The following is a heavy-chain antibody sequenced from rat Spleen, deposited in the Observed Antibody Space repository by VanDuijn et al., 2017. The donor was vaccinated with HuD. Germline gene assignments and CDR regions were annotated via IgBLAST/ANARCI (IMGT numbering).Heavy chain of an antibody. Sequence: EVQLVESGGGLVQPGRSLKLSCAASGFTFSNYGMAWVRQTPTKGLEWVASISTGGGNIYYRDSVKGRFTLSRDNTKSTLYLQMDSLRSEDTATYYCTTQSIIRVPLFDYWGQGVMVTVSS. J-gene: IGHJ2*01. CDR2: ISTGGGNI. CDR3: TTQSIIRVPLFDY. CDR1: GFTFSNYG. V-gene: IGHV5S13*01. D-gene: IGHD4-3*01.